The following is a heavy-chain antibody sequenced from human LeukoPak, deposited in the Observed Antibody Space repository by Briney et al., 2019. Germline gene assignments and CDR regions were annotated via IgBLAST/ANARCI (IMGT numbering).Heavy chain of an antibody. CDR2: IKQDGSEK. J-gene: IGHJ4*02. CDR3: ARRRGSYSLDY. CDR1: GFTFSSYW. Sequence: GESLKISCAASGFTFSSYWMSWVRQAPGKGLEWVANIKQDGSEKYCVDSVKGRFTISRDNAKNSLYLQMNSLRAEDTAVYYCARRRGSYSLDYWGQGTLVTVSS. V-gene: IGHV3-7*01. D-gene: IGHD1-26*01.